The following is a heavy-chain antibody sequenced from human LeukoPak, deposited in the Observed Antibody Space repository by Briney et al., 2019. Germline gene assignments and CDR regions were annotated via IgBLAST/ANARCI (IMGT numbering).Heavy chain of an antibody. J-gene: IGHJ3*02. CDR3: ARGWRSSNWYGYAFDI. V-gene: IGHV4-59*12. Sequence: SETLSLTCTVSGGSISSYYWSWIRQPPGKGLEWIGYIYYSGSTNYNPSLKSRVTISVDTSKNQFSLKLSSVTAADTAVYYCARGWRSSNWYGYAFDIWGQGTMVTVSS. CDR2: IYYSGST. CDR1: GGSISSYY. D-gene: IGHD6-13*01.